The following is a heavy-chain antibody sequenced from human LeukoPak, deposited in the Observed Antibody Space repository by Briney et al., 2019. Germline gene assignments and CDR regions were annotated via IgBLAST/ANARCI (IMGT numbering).Heavy chain of an antibody. D-gene: IGHD3-22*01. CDR2: IIPIFGTA. V-gene: IGHV1-69*13. CDR1: GGTFSSYA. CDR3: ARDQYYYDSSGYNIQH. J-gene: IGHJ1*01. Sequence: ASVKVSSKASGGTFSSYAISWVRQAPGQGLEWMGGIIPIFGTANYAQKFQGRVTITADESTSTAYMELSSLRSEDTAVYYCARDQYYYDSSGYNIQHWGQGTLVTVSS.